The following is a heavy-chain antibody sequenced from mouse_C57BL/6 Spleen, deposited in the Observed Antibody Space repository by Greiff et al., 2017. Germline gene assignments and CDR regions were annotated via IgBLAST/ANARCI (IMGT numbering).Heavy chain of an antibody. Sequence: EVKLVESGGDLVKPGGSLKLSCAASGFTFSSYGMSWVRQTPDKRLEWVATISSGGSYTYYPDSVKGRFTISRDNANNTLYLQMSSLKSEDTAMYYCARSYYYGTPYAMDYWGQGTSVTVSS. CDR1: GFTFSSYG. CDR2: ISSGGSYT. J-gene: IGHJ4*01. D-gene: IGHD1-1*01. CDR3: ARSYYYGTPYAMDY. V-gene: IGHV5-6*01.